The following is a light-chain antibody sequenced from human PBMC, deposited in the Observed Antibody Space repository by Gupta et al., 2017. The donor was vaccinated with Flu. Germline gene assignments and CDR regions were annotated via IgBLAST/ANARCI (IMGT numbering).Light chain of an antibody. J-gene: IGKJ4*01. CDR1: QSGVLSSTHKNY. Sequence: SLGERVTINCMSSQSGVLSSTHKNYIARYHQKRGRPPTLRLCWPSTWASGVPDKHSGSGFGTDFTVTINTPQAKDVAVYNTHQDWRDPVTFGGGTKVEIK. CDR2: WPS. V-gene: IGKV4-1*01. CDR3: HQDWRDPVT.